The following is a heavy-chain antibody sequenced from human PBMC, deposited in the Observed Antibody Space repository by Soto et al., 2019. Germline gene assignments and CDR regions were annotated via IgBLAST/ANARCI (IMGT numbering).Heavy chain of an antibody. CDR1: GFTFSSYG. CDR3: AIEVGRSNQFDL. Sequence: PGGSLRLSCAASGFTFSSYGMHWVRQAPGKGLEWVAVISYDGSNKYYADSVKGRFTISRDNSKNTLYLQMNSLRSEDTAVYYCAIEVGRSNQFDLWGQGTMVTVSS. CDR2: ISYDGSNK. V-gene: IGHV3-30*03. D-gene: IGHD6-13*01. J-gene: IGHJ5*02.